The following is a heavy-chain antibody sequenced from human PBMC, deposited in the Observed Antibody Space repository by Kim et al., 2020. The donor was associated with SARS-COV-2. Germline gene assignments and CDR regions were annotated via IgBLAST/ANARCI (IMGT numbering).Heavy chain of an antibody. Sequence: GGSLRLSCAASGFTFSSYSMNWVRQAPGKGLEWVSSISSSSSYIYYADSVKGRFTISRDNAKNSLYLQMNSLRAEDTAVYYCARGDYDSSGLVDYWGQGTLVTVSS. V-gene: IGHV3-21*01. CDR1: GFTFSSYS. CDR2: ISSSSSYI. D-gene: IGHD3-22*01. J-gene: IGHJ4*02. CDR3: ARGDYDSSGLVDY.